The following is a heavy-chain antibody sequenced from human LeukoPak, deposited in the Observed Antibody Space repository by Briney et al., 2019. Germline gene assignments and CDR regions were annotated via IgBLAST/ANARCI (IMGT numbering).Heavy chain of an antibody. V-gene: IGHV3-23*01. J-gene: IGHJ4*02. CDR2: ISGSGGST. CDR1: GFTFSSYA. CDR3: TTDLDIVVVVAATLRDLYSDY. Sequence: GGSLRLSCAASGFTFSSYAMSWVRQAPGKGLEWVSAISGSGGSTYYADSVKGRFTISRDNSKNTLYLQMNSLKTEDTAVYYCTTDLDIVVVVAATLRDLYSDYWGQGTLVTVSS. D-gene: IGHD2-15*01.